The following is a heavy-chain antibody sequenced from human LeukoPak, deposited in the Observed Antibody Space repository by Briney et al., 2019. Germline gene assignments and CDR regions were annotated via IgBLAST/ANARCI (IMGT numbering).Heavy chain of an antibody. CDR3: AKVRPYSSSWYAYYFDY. D-gene: IGHD6-13*01. CDR1: GFTFSSYG. CDR2: IRYDGSNK. Sequence: PGGSLRLSCAASGFTFSSYGMHWVRQAPGKGLEWVAFIRYDGSNKYYADSVKGRFTISRDNSKNTLYLQMNSLRAEDTAVYYCAKVRPYSSSWYAYYFDYWGQGTLVTVSS. V-gene: IGHV3-30*02. J-gene: IGHJ4*02.